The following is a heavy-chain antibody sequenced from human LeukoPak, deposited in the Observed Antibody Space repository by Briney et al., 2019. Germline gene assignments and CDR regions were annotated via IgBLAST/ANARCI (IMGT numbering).Heavy chain of an antibody. CDR1: GGSISSGGYY. CDR2: NYYSGST. V-gene: IGHV4-61*08. CDR3: ARESPPRQYCSGGSCYLGGNDAFDI. Sequence: KSSETLSLTCAVSGGSISSGGYYWSWIRQPPGKGLEWIGYNYYSGSTNYNPSLKSRVTISVDTSKNQFSLKLSSVTAADTAVYYCARESPPRQYCSGGSCYLGGNDAFDIWGQGTMVTVSS. D-gene: IGHD2-15*01. J-gene: IGHJ3*02.